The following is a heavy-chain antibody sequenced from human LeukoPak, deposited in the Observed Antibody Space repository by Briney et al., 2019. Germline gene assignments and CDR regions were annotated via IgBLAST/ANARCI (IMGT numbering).Heavy chain of an antibody. CDR1: GFNFIDNS. CDR2: ISSSNTYI. J-gene: IGHJ4*02. Sequence: GGSLRLSCAGSGFNFIDNSMHWVRQAPGKGLEWVSSISSSNTYIYYRDSVKGRFTTSRDNAKNSLFLQMNSLRAEDTAVYYCARGYCSGTSCYMFASWGQGTRVTVSS. CDR3: ARGYCSGTSCYMFAS. V-gene: IGHV3-21*01. D-gene: IGHD2-2*02.